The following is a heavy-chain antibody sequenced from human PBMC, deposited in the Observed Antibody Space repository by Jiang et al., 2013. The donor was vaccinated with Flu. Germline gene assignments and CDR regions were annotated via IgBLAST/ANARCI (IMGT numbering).Heavy chain of an antibody. CDR3: ARGGIVGATSVSGTRPHYYYYGMDV. CDR2: ISAYNGNT. D-gene: IGHD1-26*01. V-gene: IGHV1-18*01. Sequence: SGAEVKKPGASVKVSCKASGYTFTSYGISWVRQAPGQGLEWMGWISAYNGNTNYAQKLQGRVTMTTDTSTSTAYMELRSLRSDDTAVYYCARGGIVGATSVSGTRPHYYYYGMDVWGQGTTVTVSS. J-gene: IGHJ6*02. CDR1: GYTFTSYG.